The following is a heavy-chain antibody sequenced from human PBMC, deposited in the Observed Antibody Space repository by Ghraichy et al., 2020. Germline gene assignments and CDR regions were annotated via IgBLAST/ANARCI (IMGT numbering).Heavy chain of an antibody. Sequence: GGSLRLSCAASGFTFSSYAMHWVRQAPGKGLQWVAVVSEDGSTASHADYVKGRFTISRDNDNNVLYLQMSSLRIEDTAVYYCARALSHSWYGAYWGQGSLVTVSS. J-gene: IGHJ4*02. CDR1: GFTFSSYA. CDR2: VSEDGSTA. D-gene: IGHD6-13*01. CDR3: ARALSHSWYGAY. V-gene: IGHV3-30-3*01.